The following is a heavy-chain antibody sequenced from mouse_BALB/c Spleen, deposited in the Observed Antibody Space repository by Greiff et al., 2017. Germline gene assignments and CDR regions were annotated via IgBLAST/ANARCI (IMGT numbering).Heavy chain of an antibody. V-gene: IGHV3-2*02. D-gene: IGHD1-1*01. CDR2: ISYSGST. CDR1: GYSITSDYA. Sequence: EVQLVESGPGLVKPSQSLSLTCTVTGYSITSDYAWNWIRQFPGNKLEWMGYISYSGSTSYNPSLKSRISITRDTSKNQFFLQLNSVTTEDTATYYCANYYGSSYEAMDYWGQGTSVTVSS. J-gene: IGHJ4*01. CDR3: ANYYGSSYEAMDY.